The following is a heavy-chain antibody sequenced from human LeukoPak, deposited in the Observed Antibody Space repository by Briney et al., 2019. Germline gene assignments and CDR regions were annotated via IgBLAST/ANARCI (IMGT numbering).Heavy chain of an antibody. J-gene: IGHJ6*03. CDR1: GFTVSSNY. CDR2: ISGSGGST. CDR3: AKDSVPSIAAKTGYMDV. V-gene: IGHV3-23*01. D-gene: IGHD6-6*01. Sequence: PGGSLRLSCAASGFTVSSNYVSWVRQAPGKGLEWVSAISGSGGSTYYADSVKGRFTISRDNSKNTLYLQMNSLRAEDTAVYYCAKDSVPSIAAKTGYMDVWGKGTTVTVSS.